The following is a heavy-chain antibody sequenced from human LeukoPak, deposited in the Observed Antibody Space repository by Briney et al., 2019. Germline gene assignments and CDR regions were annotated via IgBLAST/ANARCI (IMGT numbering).Heavy chain of an antibody. CDR1: GFTFDDYA. D-gene: IGHD6-13*01. J-gene: IGHJ4*02. CDR3: AKDIGSSWYGVDY. V-gene: IGHV3-9*01. CDR2: ISWNSGSI. Sequence: PGRSLRLSCAASGFTFDDYAMHWVRQAPGKGLEWVSGISWNSGSIGYADSVKGRFTISRDNAKNSLYPQMNSLRAEDTALYYCAKDIGSSWYGVDYWGQGTLVTVSS.